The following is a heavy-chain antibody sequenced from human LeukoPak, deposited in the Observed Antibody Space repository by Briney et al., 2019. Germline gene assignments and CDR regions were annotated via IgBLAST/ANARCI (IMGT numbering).Heavy chain of an antibody. Sequence: AGGSLRLSCAASGFTFSSYSMNWVRQAPGKGLEWVSSISSSSSYIYYADSVKGRFTISRDNAKNSLYLQMNSPRAEDTAVYYCARGPSVVSGWYYWGQGTLVTVSS. J-gene: IGHJ4*02. CDR1: GFTFSSYS. D-gene: IGHD6-19*01. CDR3: ARGPSVVSGWYY. CDR2: ISSSSSYI. V-gene: IGHV3-21*01.